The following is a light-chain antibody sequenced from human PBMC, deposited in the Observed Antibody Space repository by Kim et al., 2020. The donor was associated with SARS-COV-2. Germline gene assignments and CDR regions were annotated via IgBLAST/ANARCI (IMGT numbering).Light chain of an antibody. CDR3: QLYGRSTWT. Sequence: SAGERATLSCRASQSVSSTYLAWHQQKPGQAPRLIIYGGSNRATGIPDRFSGSGSGTDFTLTISRLEPEDFAMYYCQLYGRSTWTFGQGTKVDIK. CDR1: QSVSSTY. J-gene: IGKJ1*01. CDR2: GGS. V-gene: IGKV3-20*01.